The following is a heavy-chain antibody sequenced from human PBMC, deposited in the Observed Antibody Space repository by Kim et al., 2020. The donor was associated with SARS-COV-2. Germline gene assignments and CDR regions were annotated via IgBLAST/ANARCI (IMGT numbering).Heavy chain of an antibody. D-gene: IGHD2-2*01. CDR1: GGSISNYY. CDR3: AREVRCTSTSCYDAYDI. V-gene: IGHV4-59*01. CDR2: IYDTGST. Sequence: SETLSLTCTVSGGSISNYYWSWIRQPPGKGLEWIGNIYDTGSTNYTPSLKSRVTISVDTSRNQFSLKLNSVTAADTAVYYCAREVRCTSTSCYDAYDIWGQGTMVTVSS. J-gene: IGHJ3*02.